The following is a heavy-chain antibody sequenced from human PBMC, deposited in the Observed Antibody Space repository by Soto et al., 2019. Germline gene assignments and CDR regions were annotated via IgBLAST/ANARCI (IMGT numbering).Heavy chain of an antibody. D-gene: IGHD3-3*01. Sequence: QVQLQESGPGLVKPSETLSLTCTVSGGSISSYYWSWIRQPPGKGLVWIGYIYYSGSTNYKPSLNSRVTISVDTSKNQFSLKLSSVTATDTAVYYCARHDGLRLLEWSIDYWGQGTLVTVSS. V-gene: IGHV4-59*08. J-gene: IGHJ4*02. CDR1: GGSISSYY. CDR3: ARHDGLRLLEWSIDY. CDR2: IYYSGST.